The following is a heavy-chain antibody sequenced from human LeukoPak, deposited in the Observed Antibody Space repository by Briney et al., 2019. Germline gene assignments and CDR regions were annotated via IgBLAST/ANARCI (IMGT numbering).Heavy chain of an antibody. Sequence: PSETLSLTCTVSGGSISSSSYYWGWIRQPPGKGLEWIGSIYYSGSTYYNPSLKSRVTISVDTSKNQFSLKLSSVTAADTAVYYCARVTIEYGDLIDYWGQGTLVTVSS. J-gene: IGHJ4*02. CDR3: ARVTIEYGDLIDY. CDR2: IYYSGST. D-gene: IGHD4-17*01. V-gene: IGHV4-39*07. CDR1: GGSISSSSYY.